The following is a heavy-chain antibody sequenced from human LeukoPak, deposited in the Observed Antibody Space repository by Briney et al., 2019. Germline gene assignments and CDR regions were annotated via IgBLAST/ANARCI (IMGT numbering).Heavy chain of an antibody. V-gene: IGHV3-7*03. CDR2: IKEDGSKK. CDR3: ARDPAYGAFDI. Sequence: GESLRLPCAASGFTFSNYWMDWVRQAPGKGLEWVAIIKEDGSKKDYVDSVKGRFTISRDNAKNSLYLQMNSLRDEDTAVYYCARDPAYGAFDIWGQGTMVTVSS. D-gene: IGHD4-17*01. J-gene: IGHJ3*02. CDR1: GFTFSNYW.